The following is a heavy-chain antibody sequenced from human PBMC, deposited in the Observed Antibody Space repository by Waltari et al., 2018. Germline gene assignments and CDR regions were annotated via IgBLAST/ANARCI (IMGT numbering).Heavy chain of an antibody. CDR2: VLSTGKT. CDR1: GDSVTSPNW. V-gene: IGHV4-4*02. D-gene: IGHD2-15*01. CDR3: ARDRGRGLYLDA. Sequence: QLQLLESGPGLVKPSGTLSLSSAVSGDSVTSPNWWSWVRQSPQRGLEWIGQVLSTGKTNYRPSFASRVTMSLDASNSQFSLKVTSATAADTAVYYCARDRGRGLYLDAWGPGTLVTVSP. J-gene: IGHJ5*02.